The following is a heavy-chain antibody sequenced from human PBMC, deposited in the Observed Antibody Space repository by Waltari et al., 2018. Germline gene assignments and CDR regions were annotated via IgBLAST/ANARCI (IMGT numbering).Heavy chain of an antibody. CDR1: GGSIYSGGYY. D-gene: IGHD6-19*01. J-gene: IGHJ4*02. Sequence: QVQLQESGPGLVRPSQTLSLPCTVAGGSIYSGGYYWSGDRQHPGKGLEWIGYIYYSGSTYYNPSLKSRVTISVDTSKNQFSLKLSSVTAADTAVYYCARDYSSIAVAAPGYWGQGTLVTVSS. CDR3: ARDYSSIAVAAPGY. CDR2: IYYSGST. V-gene: IGHV4-31*03.